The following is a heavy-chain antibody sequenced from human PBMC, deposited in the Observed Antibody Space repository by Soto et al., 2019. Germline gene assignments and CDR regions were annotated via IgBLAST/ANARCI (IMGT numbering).Heavy chain of an antibody. CDR2: ISAYNGNT. Sequence: SVKVSCKASGYTFTSYGIGWLRQAPGQRLGWMGWISAYNGNTNYAQKLQVRVTMTTGTSTSTAYMELRSLRSDDTAVYYCARDNPKFGSCSGGSCYPVGNWFDPWGQGTLVTVSS. D-gene: IGHD2-15*01. V-gene: IGHV1-18*01. J-gene: IGHJ5*02. CDR3: ARDNPKFGSCSGGSCYPVGNWFDP. CDR1: GYTFTSYG.